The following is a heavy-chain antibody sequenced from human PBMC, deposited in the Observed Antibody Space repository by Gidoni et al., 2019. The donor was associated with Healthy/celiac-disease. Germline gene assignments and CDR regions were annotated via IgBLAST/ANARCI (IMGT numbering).Heavy chain of an antibody. J-gene: IGHJ4*02. CDR2: IKQDGSEK. V-gene: IGHV3-7*01. D-gene: IGHD1-26*01. CDR3: ARDLSPVSGYFDY. Sequence: EVQLVESGGGLVQPGGSLRLSCAASGFTFSSYWMSWVRQAPGKGLEWVANIKQDGSEKYYVDSVKGRFTISRDNAKNSLYLQMNSLRAEDTAVYYCARDLSPVSGYFDYWGQGTLVTVSS. CDR1: GFTFSSYW.